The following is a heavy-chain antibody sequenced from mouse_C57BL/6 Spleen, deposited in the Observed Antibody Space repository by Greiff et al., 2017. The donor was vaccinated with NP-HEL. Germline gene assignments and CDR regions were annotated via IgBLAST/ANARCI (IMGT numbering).Heavy chain of an antibody. V-gene: IGHV1-61*01. D-gene: IGHD2-10*02. CDR3: ARRGYGYGNYYFDY. CDR2: IYPSDSET. J-gene: IGHJ2*01. Sequence: QVQLQQSGAELVRPGSSVKLSCKASGYTFTSYWMDWVKQRPGQGLEWIGNIYPSDSETHYNQKFKDKATLTVDKSSSTAYMQLSSLTSEDSAVYYCARRGYGYGNYYFDYWGQGTTLTVSS. CDR1: GYTFTSYW.